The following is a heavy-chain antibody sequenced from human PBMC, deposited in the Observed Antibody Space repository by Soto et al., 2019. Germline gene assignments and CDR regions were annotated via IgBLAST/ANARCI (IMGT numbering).Heavy chain of an antibody. CDR2: IIPIFGTA. CDR1: GGTFSSYA. V-gene: IGHV1-69*13. Sequence: GASVKVSCKASGGTFSSYAISWVRQAPGQGLEWMGGIIPIFGTANYAQKFQGRVTITADESTSTAYMELSSLRPEDTAVYYCAADGDRIVGATLGLTYWRQGTLVTVSS. J-gene: IGHJ4*02. D-gene: IGHD1-26*01. CDR3: AADGDRIVGATLGLTY.